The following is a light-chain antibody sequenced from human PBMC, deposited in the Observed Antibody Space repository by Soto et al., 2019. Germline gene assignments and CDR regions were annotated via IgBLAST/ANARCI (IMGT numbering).Light chain of an antibody. V-gene: IGKV3-11*01. CDR3: QQRHIWYT. CDR1: ENIGNY. CDR2: DAS. Sequence: EIVLTQSPATLSLSPGERATLSCRASENIGNYLAWYQHQPGQAPRLLIYDASYRATDIPARFSGSGSGTDFTITISSLEPEDFAVYYCQQRHIWYTFGQGTKLELK. J-gene: IGKJ2*01.